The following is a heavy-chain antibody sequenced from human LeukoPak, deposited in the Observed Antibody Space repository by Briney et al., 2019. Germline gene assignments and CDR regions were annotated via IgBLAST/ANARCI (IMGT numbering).Heavy chain of an antibody. V-gene: IGHV3-21*06. D-gene: IGHD3-10*01. CDR3: ARGRSITILRGVAISDGFDI. CDR1: GFPFTSYV. J-gene: IGHJ3*02. CDR2: IATSSDYI. Sequence: GGSLRLSCAASGFPFTSYVMSWVRQAPGKGLEWVSSIATSSDYIYYAGSLKGRFTISRDNAKNSLYLHMNSLRPDDTAVYYCARGRSITILRGVAISDGFDIWGQGTKVTVS.